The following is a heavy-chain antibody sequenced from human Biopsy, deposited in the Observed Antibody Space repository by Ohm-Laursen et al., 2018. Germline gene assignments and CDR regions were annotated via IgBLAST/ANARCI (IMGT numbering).Heavy chain of an antibody. V-gene: IGHV3-23*01. D-gene: IGHD2-21*01. Sequence: SLRLSCAASGFTFSRHAMAWVRQAPGKGLEWVSGIRDSGDSAYCADSVKGRFTISRDNSRNTLYLQMNSLRAEDTAVYFCTNHYCGGITCLMNFWGQGTLVTVSS. J-gene: IGHJ4*02. CDR2: IRDSGDSA. CDR1: GFTFSRHA. CDR3: TNHYCGGITCLMNF.